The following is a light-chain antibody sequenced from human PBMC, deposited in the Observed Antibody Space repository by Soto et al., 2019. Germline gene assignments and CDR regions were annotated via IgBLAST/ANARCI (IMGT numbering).Light chain of an antibody. V-gene: IGKV3-11*01. CDR1: QSVGSY. CDR2: DAS. J-gene: IGKJ5*01. Sequence: DIVLTQSPATLSLSPGERATLSCRASQSVGSYLAWYQQKPGQAPSLLIYDASGRATGIPARFSGSGSGTDFTLTICSLEPEDFAVYYCQQRSNWRSTFGQGTRLEIK. CDR3: QQRSNWRST.